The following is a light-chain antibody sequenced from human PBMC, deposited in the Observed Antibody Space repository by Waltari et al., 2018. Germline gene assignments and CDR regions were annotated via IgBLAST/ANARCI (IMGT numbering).Light chain of an antibody. CDR1: SSDVGSYNF. Sequence: QSALTQPRSVSGSPGQSVTISCTGASSDVGSYNFVSWYQQHPGKAPNLLIYGVNNRPAGVPDRFSGSESGNRSSLTISGLQAEDEADYYCCSYAGSFTWVFGGGTKLTVV. CDR3: CSYAGSFTWV. V-gene: IGLV2-11*01. CDR2: GVN. J-gene: IGLJ3*02.